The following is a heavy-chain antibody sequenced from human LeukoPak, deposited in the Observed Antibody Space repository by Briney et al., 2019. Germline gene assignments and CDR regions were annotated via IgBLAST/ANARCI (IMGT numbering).Heavy chain of an antibody. D-gene: IGHD5-24*01. Sequence: PGRSLRLSCAASGFTFSSYAMHWVRQAPGKGLEWVAVISYDGSNKYYADSVKGRFTISRDNARNFLYLQMNSLRAEDMALYYCAKEMVRRDGYSDTFDLWGQGTMVTVSS. CDR1: GFTFSSYA. V-gene: IGHV3-30-3*01. CDR2: ISYDGSNK. J-gene: IGHJ3*01. CDR3: AKEMVRRDGYSDTFDL.